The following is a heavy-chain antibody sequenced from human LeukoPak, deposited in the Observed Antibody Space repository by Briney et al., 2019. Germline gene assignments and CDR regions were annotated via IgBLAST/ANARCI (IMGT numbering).Heavy chain of an antibody. V-gene: IGHV1-2*02. CDR3: ARADRLDGGPYLIGP. CDR1: GYSFTDYY. Sequence: GASVKVSCKTSGYSFTDYYMHWVRQAPGQGLEWMGWINPNSGGTSSAQKFQGRVTMTRDTSINTVYMEVSWLTSDDTAIYYCARADRLDGGPYLIGPWGQGTLVTAS. D-gene: IGHD2-21*01. J-gene: IGHJ5*02. CDR2: INPNSGGT.